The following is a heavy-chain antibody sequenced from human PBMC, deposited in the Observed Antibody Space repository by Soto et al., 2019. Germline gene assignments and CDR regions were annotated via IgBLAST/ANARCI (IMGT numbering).Heavy chain of an antibody. CDR3: AREKGGSGSYWVYYYYGMDV. Sequence: QVQLVESGGGVVQPGRSLRLSCAASGFTFSSYAMHWVRQAPGKGLEWVAVISYDGSNKYYADSVKGRFTISRDNSKNTLYLQMNSLRAEDTAVYYCAREKGGSGSYWVYYYYGMDVWDQGTTVTVSS. CDR2: ISYDGSNK. CDR1: GFTFSSYA. J-gene: IGHJ6*02. D-gene: IGHD3-10*01. V-gene: IGHV3-30-3*01.